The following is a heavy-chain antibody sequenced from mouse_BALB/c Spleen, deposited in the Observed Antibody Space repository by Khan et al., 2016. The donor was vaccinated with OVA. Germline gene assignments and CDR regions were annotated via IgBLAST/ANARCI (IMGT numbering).Heavy chain of an antibody. Sequence: VRLQQSGPELVKPGASVKIPCKASGYAFTDYNMDWVKQSHGKSLEWIGDITPNNGGTIYNQKFKGKATLTVDKSSSTAYMELRRLTSEDTAVYYCARGGFGSPFAYWGQGTLVTVSA. CDR1: GYAFTDYN. V-gene: IGHV1-18*01. CDR3: ARGGFGSPFAY. CDR2: ITPNNGGT. J-gene: IGHJ3*01. D-gene: IGHD1-1*01.